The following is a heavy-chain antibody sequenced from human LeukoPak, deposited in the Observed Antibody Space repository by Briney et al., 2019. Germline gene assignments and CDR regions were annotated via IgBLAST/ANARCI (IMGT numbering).Heavy chain of an antibody. CDR3: ARLYYYDSSGPDY. V-gene: IGHV5-51*01. CDR1: GSNFANYW. CDR2: IYPGDSES. D-gene: IGHD3-22*01. Sequence: GESLKISCKGSGSNFANYWIGWVRQIPGKGLEWMGIIYPGDSESRYSPSFKGQFTISVDKSISTAYLQWGSLKASDTAMYYCARLYYYDSSGPDYWGQGTLVTVSS. J-gene: IGHJ4*02.